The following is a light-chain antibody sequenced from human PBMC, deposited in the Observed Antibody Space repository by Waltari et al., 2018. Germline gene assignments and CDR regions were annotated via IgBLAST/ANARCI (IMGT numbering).Light chain of an antibody. CDR3: FSYAGTSSGV. V-gene: IGLV2-23*02. Sequence: QSPLTQPASVSGSPGQSITISCTGTSSDIGFYKLVSWYQQYPGKAPKVKIYEVTKRTSGVSNRFSGSKSGNTASLTISGRQAEDEADYYCFSYAGTSSGVFGTGTKVTVL. CDR2: EVT. CDR1: SSDIGFYKL. J-gene: IGLJ1*01.